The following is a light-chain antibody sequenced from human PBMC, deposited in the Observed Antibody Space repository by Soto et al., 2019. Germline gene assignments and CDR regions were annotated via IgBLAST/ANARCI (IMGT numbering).Light chain of an antibody. CDR3: SSYTTSSTDV. CDR1: ISDVGGYDY. J-gene: IGLJ1*01. Sequence: QSALTQPASVSGSPGQSITISCTGTISDVGGYDYVSWYQQHPGKAPKLMIYDVSNRPSGVSNRFSGSKSGNTASLTISGLQADDEADYYCSSYTTSSTDVFGPGTKLTVL. V-gene: IGLV2-14*01. CDR2: DVS.